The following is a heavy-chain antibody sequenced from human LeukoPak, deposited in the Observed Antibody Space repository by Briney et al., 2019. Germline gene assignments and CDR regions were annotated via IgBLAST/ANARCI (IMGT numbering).Heavy chain of an antibody. D-gene: IGHD3-22*01. Sequence: ASVKVSCKASGYTFTGYYMHWVRQAPGRGLEWMGWINPNSGGTNYAQKFQGWVTMTRDTSISTAYMELSRLRSDDTAVYYCARDLETYYYDSSGYYFYYYYGMDVWGQGTTVTVSS. J-gene: IGHJ6*02. V-gene: IGHV1-2*04. CDR1: GYTFTGYY. CDR3: ARDLETYYYDSSGYYFYYYYGMDV. CDR2: INPNSGGT.